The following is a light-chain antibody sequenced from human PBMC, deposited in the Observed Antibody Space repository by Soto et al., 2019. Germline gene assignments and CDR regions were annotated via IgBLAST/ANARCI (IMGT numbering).Light chain of an antibody. CDR2: DVS. V-gene: IGLV2-14*01. Sequence: QSALTQPASVAGSPGQSITISCTGTSSDFGGYNYVSWYQQHPGKAPKLMIYDVSNRPSGVSNRFSGSKSGNTASLTISGLQAEDEADYYCSSYTSSSTLDWVFGGGTKLTVL. CDR1: SSDFGGYNY. CDR3: SSYTSSSTLDWV. J-gene: IGLJ3*02.